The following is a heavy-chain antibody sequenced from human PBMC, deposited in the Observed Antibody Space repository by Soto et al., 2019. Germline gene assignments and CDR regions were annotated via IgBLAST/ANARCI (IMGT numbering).Heavy chain of an antibody. CDR2: ISGSGGST. D-gene: IGHD3-10*01. V-gene: IGHV3-23*01. CDR1: GFTFSSYA. Sequence: EVQLLESGGGLVQPGGSLRLSCAASGFTFSSYAMSWVRQAPGKGLEWVSAISGSGGSTYYADSVKGRFTISRDNSKNTLYLQMNSLRAEDTAVYYCATRLLWFGELDDAFDIWGQGTMVTVSS. CDR3: ATRLLWFGELDDAFDI. J-gene: IGHJ3*02.